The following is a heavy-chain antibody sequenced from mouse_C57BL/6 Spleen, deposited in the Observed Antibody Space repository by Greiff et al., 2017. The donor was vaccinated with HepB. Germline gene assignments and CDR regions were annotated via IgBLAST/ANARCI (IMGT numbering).Heavy chain of an antibody. CDR3: TTDYYGSSYVYFDV. CDR2: IDPENGDT. CDR1: GFNIKDDY. J-gene: IGHJ1*03. D-gene: IGHD1-1*01. Sequence: EVKLQESGAELVRPGASVKLSCTASGFNIKDDYMHWVKQRPEQGLEWIGWIDPENGDTEYASKFQGKATITADTSSNTAYLQLSSLTSEDTAVYYCTTDYYGSSYVYFDVWGTGTTVTVSS. V-gene: IGHV14-4*01.